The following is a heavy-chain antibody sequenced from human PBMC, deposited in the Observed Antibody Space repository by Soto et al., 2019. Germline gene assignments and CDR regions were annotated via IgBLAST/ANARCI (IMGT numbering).Heavy chain of an antibody. D-gene: IGHD3-3*01. CDR1: GGSISTYY. J-gene: IGHJ4*02. CDR3: ARGGHDFWSGPFDY. CDR2: IDASGST. V-gene: IGHV4-4*07. Sequence: QGHLQESGPGLVRPSETLSLTCSVSGGSISTYYCNWIRQPAGKGLEWIGRIDASGSTNYNPSLNSRVNMSVDTSKNQFSLNLSSVTASHTALYYCARGGHDFWSGPFDYWGQGTPVNVTS.